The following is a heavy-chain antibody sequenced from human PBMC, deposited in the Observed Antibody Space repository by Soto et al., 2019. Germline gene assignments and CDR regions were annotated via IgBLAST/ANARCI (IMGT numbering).Heavy chain of an antibody. CDR3: ARFSYGPAQYLFSGMDV. J-gene: IGHJ6*02. D-gene: IGHD4-17*01. CDR1: GGSINSGDYS. Sequence: PSETLSLTSTVSGGSINSGDYSWSWIRQPPGKGLEWIGYVHHSGATYSNPSLRSRITITADRSKNHFSLSLTSVAAADTAIYYCARFSYGPAQYLFSGMDVWGQGTSVTVCS. CDR2: VHHSGAT. V-gene: IGHV4-30-2*01.